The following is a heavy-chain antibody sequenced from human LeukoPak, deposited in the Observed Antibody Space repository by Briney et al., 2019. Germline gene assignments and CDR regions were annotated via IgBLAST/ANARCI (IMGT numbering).Heavy chain of an antibody. CDR3: AKATARSYYDFWSGPEYFDY. CDR2: ISGSGGSK. Sequence: PGGSLRLSCAASGFTFSSYAMSWVRQAPGKGLEGVSAISGSGGSKYYADSVRGRFTISRDNSKNTLDLQMNSLRAEDTAVYYCAKATARSYYDFWSGPEYFDYWGQGTLVTVSS. CDR1: GFTFSSYA. D-gene: IGHD3-3*01. V-gene: IGHV3-23*01. J-gene: IGHJ4*02.